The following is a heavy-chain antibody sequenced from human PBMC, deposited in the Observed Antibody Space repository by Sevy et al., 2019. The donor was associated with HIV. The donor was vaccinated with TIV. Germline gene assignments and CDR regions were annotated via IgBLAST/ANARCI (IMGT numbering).Heavy chain of an antibody. V-gene: IGHV3-23*01. CDR1: GFTFSSYA. J-gene: IGHJ3*02. CDR2: ISGSGGST. Sequence: GGSLRLSCAASGFTFSSYAMSWVRQAPGKGLEWVSAISGSGGSTYYADSVKGRFTISRDNSKNTLYLQMNSLRAEDTAVYYCAKKVSGLHDSSGRYGAFDIWGQGTMVTVSS. D-gene: IGHD3-22*01. CDR3: AKKVSGLHDSSGRYGAFDI.